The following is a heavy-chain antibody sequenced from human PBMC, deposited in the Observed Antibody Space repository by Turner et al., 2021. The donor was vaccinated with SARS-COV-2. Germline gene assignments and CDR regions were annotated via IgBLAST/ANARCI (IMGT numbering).Heavy chain of an antibody. V-gene: IGHV3-64*05. CDR2: ISSNGGST. CDR3: VKGSY. Sequence: EVHRVESGGGLVQPGGYLRLSCSASGFTCSSYAMHWVRQAPGKGMEYVSAISSNGGSTDYEDYVKGRLTISRDNSKNTLYVQMSSMRAEDTAVYYCVKGSYWGQGTLVTVSS. CDR1: GFTCSSYA. J-gene: IGHJ4*02.